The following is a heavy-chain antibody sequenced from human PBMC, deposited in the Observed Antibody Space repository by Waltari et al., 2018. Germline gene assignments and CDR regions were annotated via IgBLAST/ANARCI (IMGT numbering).Heavy chain of an antibody. CDR3: ATSLDAAGND. CDR2: ISHDGSGK. CDR1: GFTFSSYW. Sequence: EVQLVESGGGLVQTGGSLRLSCAASGFTFSSYWMSWVRPAPGKGLEGLANISHDGSGKFFLCSVKGRFTSSRDNAKNSVYLQMNSLTGEDTAVYYCATSLDAAGNDWGQGTLVTVSS. D-gene: IGHD5-18*01. V-gene: IGHV3-7*01. J-gene: IGHJ4*02.